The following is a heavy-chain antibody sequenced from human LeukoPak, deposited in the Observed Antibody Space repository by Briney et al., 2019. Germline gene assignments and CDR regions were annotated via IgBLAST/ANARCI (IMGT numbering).Heavy chain of an antibody. CDR1: GYIXTAYY. Sequence: GASVKVSFKASGYIXTAYYIHWLRRAPGQGLEWMGWINPNSGGTSFALNFQGRVTLTRDTSISTVYMELSRLRSDDTAVYYCARDLSGGALGAFDIWGQGTMVTVSS. D-gene: IGHD2-15*01. J-gene: IGHJ3*02. CDR2: INPNSGGT. CDR3: ARDLSGGALGAFDI. V-gene: IGHV1-2*02.